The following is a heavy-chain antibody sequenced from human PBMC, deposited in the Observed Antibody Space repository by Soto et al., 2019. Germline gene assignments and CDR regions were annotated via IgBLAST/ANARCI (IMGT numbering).Heavy chain of an antibody. Sequence: GGSLRLSCAASGFTFSSYGMHWVRQAPGKGLEWVAVISHDGSNKYYADSVKGRFTISRDNSKNTLYLQMNSLRAEDTAVYYCAKDRSPYQLLLYYFDYWGQGTLVTVS. D-gene: IGHD2-2*01. J-gene: IGHJ4*02. CDR1: GFTFSSYG. CDR2: ISHDGSNK. V-gene: IGHV3-30*18. CDR3: AKDRSPYQLLLYYFDY.